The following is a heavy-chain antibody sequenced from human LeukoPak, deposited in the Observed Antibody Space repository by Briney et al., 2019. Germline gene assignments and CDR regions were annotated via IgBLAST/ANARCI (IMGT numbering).Heavy chain of an antibody. CDR3: ARYLAAAGNY. Sequence: GGSLRLSCAASGFTFSSYSMNWVRQAPGKGLQWVSSISSSSSYIYYADSVKGRFTISRDNAKNSLYLQMNSVRAEDTAVYYCARYLAAAGNYWGQGTLVTVSS. V-gene: IGHV3-21*01. D-gene: IGHD6-13*01. CDR1: GFTFSSYS. J-gene: IGHJ4*02. CDR2: ISSSSSYI.